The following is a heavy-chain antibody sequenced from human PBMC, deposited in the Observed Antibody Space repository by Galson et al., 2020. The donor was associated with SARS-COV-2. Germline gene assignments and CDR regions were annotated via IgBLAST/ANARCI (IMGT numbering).Heavy chain of an antibody. V-gene: IGHV3-72*01. CDR3: ARGNNWGDYNHAMDV. CDR1: GFTFSDHF. Sequence: GESLKISCAASGFTFSDHFMDWVRQAPGKGLEWVGRIRHKPRSYTPEYAPSVKGRFTISRDDPENSLYLHMNSLKLEDTAVYYCARGNNWGDYNHAMDVWGQGTTVTVSS. D-gene: IGHD7-27*01. CDR2: IRHKPRSYTP. J-gene: IGHJ6*02.